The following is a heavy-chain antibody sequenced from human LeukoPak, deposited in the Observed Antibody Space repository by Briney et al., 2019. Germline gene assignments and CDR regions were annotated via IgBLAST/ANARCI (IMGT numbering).Heavy chain of an antibody. CDR3: ARQSGLGY. Sequence: SETLSLTCTVSNGSISNFHWTWIRQPPGKGLEWIGYISYSGSTNYNTSLKSRVTISVDTSKNQFSLELSSVAAADTALYYCARQSGLGYWGQGTLVTVSS. J-gene: IGHJ4*02. V-gene: IGHV4-59*08. CDR2: ISYSGST. D-gene: IGHD3-10*01. CDR1: NGSISNFH.